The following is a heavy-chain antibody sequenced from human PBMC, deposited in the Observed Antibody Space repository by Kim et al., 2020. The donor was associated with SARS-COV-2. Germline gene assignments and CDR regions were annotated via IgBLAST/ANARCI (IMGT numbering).Heavy chain of an antibody. J-gene: IGHJ3*02. CDR3: ARVLLWFGELWVDAFDI. V-gene: IGHV3-7*01. Sequence: GGSLRLSCAASGFTFSSYWMSWVRQAPGKGLEWVANIKQDGSEKYYVDSVKGRFTISRDNAKNSLYLQMNSLRAEDTAVYYCARVLLWFGELWVDAFDIWGQGTMVTVSS. CDR2: IKQDGSEK. D-gene: IGHD3-10*01. CDR1: GFTFSSYW.